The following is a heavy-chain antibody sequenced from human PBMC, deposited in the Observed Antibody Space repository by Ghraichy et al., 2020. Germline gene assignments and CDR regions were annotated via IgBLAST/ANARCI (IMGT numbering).Heavy chain of an antibody. Sequence: GGSLRLTCAASGFTFSSYWMSCVRQAPEKGLEWVANIKQDGSEKYYLDSVKARLTISRDNAKNSLYLQMNSLRAEDTAVYYCARGDDFWSGYPFDYWGQGTLVTVS. CDR2: IKQDGSEK. CDR1: GFTFSSYW. D-gene: IGHD3-3*01. CDR3: ARGDDFWSGYPFDY. J-gene: IGHJ4*02. V-gene: IGHV3-7*05.